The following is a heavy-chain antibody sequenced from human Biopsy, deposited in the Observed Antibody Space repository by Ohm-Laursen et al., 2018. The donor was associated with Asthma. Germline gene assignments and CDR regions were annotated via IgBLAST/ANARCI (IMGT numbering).Heavy chain of an antibody. J-gene: IGHJ5*02. D-gene: IGHD3-22*01. V-gene: IGHV4-30-4*02. CDR2: IYYSGST. CDR3: ARDLSFYDSSGYYRRWFDP. CDR1: GDSISSYY. Sequence: SDTLSLTCTVSGDSISSYYWSWIRQPPGKGLEWIGYIYYSGSTYYNPSLKSRVTISVDTSKNQFSLKLSSVTAADTAVYYCARDLSFYDSSGYYRRWFDPWGQGTLVTVSP.